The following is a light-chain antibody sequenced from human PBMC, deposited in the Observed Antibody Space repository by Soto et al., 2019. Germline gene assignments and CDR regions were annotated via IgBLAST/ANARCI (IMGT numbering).Light chain of an antibody. V-gene: IGKV1-39*01. J-gene: IGKJ1*01. CDR1: QSISSF. Sequence: DIQMTQSPSSLSASVGDRVTITCRASQSISSFLNWYQQRPGKAPKLLIYGASSLHSGVPARFSGSGSGTDFTLTISSLQPEDFATDYCQQSYSTPRTFGQGTKVDIK. CDR3: QQSYSTPRT. CDR2: GAS.